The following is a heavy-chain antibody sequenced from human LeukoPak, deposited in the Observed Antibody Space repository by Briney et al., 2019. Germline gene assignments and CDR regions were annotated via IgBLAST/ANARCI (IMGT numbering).Heavy chain of an antibody. V-gene: IGHV3-43D*03. J-gene: IGHJ5*02. CDR2: ISWDGDNT. D-gene: IGHD3-10*01. CDR1: GFTFDDYA. CDR3: AKDSGSGSYYPTNWFDP. Sequence: QPGRSLRLSCAASGFTFDDYAMHWVRQAPGKGLEWVSLISWDGDNTYYADSVKGRFTISRDNSKNSLYLQMNSLRAEDTALYYCAKDSGSGSYYPTNWFDPWGQGTLVTVSS.